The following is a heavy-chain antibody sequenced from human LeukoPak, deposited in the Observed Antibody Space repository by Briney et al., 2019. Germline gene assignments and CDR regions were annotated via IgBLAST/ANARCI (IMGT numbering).Heavy chain of an antibody. D-gene: IGHD1-26*01. CDR3: TTEELLPAFDI. V-gene: IGHV3-30*02. CDR2: IHYDGSYK. J-gene: IGHJ3*02. Sequence: TGGSLRLSCAASGFTFSSYGMHWVRQAPGKGLEWVAFIHYDGSYKYYADSVKGRFTISRDDSKNTLYLQMNSLKTEDTAVYYCTTEELLPAFDIWGQGTMVTVSS. CDR1: GFTFSSYG.